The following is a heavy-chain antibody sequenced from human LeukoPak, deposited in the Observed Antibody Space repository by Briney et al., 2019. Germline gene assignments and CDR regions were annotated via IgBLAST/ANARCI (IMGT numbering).Heavy chain of an antibody. CDR3: ARAPRAVAGHYFDY. J-gene: IGHJ4*02. V-gene: IGHV1-2*02. CDR1: GYTFTGYY. D-gene: IGHD6-19*01. Sequence: ASVKGSCKASGYTFTGYYIHWVRQAPGQGLECMGWINPNSGGTNYAQKFQGRVTMTRDTSISTAYMELSRLRSDDTAVYYCARAPRAVAGHYFDYWGQGTLVTVSS. CDR2: INPNSGGT.